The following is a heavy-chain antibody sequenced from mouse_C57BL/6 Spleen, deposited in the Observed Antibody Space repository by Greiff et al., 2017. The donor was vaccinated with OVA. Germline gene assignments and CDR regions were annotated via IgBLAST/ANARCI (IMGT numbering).Heavy chain of an antibody. CDR3: TTGGGY. V-gene: IGHV14-4*01. J-gene: IGHJ2*01. Sequence: EVQLVESGAELVRPGASVKLSCTASGFNIKDDYMHWVKQRPEQGLEWIGWIDPENGDTEYASKFQGKATITAATSSNTAYLQLSSLTSEDTAVYYCTTGGGYWGQGTTLTVSS. CDR1: GFNIKDDY. CDR2: IDPENGDT.